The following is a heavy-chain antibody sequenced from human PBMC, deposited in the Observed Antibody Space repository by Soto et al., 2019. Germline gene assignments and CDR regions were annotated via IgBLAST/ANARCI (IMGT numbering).Heavy chain of an antibody. CDR1: GGSVSSGSYY. D-gene: IGHD3-22*01. V-gene: IGHV4-61*01. J-gene: IGHJ5*02. CDR2: IYYSGST. CDR3: ARDYYDSSGGFDP. Sequence: QVQLQESGPGLVKPSETLSLTCTVSGGSVSSGSYYWSWIRQPPGKGLEWIGYIYYSGSTNYNPSLKSRVTISVDTSKNQFSLKLSSVTAADTAVYYCARDYYDSSGGFDPWGQGTLVTVSS.